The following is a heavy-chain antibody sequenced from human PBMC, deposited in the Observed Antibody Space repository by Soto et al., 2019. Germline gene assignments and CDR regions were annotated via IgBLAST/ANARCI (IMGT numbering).Heavy chain of an antibody. J-gene: IGHJ5*02. V-gene: IGHV4-4*07. CDR1: GGSISSYY. Sequence: QVQLQESGPGLVKPSETLSLTCTVSGGSISSYYWSWIRQPAGKGLEWIGRIYTSGSTNYNPSLKSRVTMSVDTSKNQFSLKLSSVTAADTAVYYCARDVTTGGSQTNYYDSSGYYGNWFDPWGQGTLVTVSS. CDR3: ARDVTTGGSQTNYYDSSGYYGNWFDP. D-gene: IGHD3-22*01. CDR2: IYTSGST.